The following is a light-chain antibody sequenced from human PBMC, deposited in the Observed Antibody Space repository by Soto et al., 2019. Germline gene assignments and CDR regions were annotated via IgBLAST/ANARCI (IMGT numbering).Light chain of an antibody. V-gene: IGKV2-28*01. CDR2: LGS. CDR3: MQALQTPLT. Sequence: DIVMTQSPLSLPVTPGEPASISCRSSQSLLHSNGYNYLDWYLQKPGQSPQLLIYLGSNRDSGVPDRFSGSGSGTDFTLKISRVEAEDVGVYYGMQALQTPLTFGGGTKVEIK. J-gene: IGKJ4*01. CDR1: QSLLHSNGYNY.